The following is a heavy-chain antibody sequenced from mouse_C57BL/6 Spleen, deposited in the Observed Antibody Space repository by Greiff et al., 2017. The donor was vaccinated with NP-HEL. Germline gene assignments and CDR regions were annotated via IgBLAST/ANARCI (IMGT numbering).Heavy chain of an antibody. Sequence: VQLKESGPGMVKPSQSLSLTCTVTGYSITSGYDWHWIRHFPGNKLEWMGYISYSGSTNYNPSLKSRISITHDTSKNHFFLKLNSVTTEDTATYYCARRGFTTVGDYFDYWGQGTTLTVSS. V-gene: IGHV3-1*01. CDR1: GYSITSGYD. CDR3: ARRGFTTVGDYFDY. CDR2: ISYSGST. J-gene: IGHJ2*01. D-gene: IGHD1-1*01.